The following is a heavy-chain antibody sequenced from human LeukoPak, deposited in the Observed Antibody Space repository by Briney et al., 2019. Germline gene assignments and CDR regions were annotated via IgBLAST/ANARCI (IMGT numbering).Heavy chain of an antibody. Sequence: ASVRVSCKPSGYTFSGFYVHWVRQAPGQGLEWMGWISPNSGGTDYAQRFQGRVTMTRDTSISTAYMELSSLRSDDTAVYYCAIQPWGSGNNWYFDLWGRGTLVTVSS. J-gene: IGHJ2*01. V-gene: IGHV1-2*02. CDR1: GYTFSGFY. CDR3: AIQPWGSGNNWYFDL. CDR2: ISPNSGGT. D-gene: IGHD7-27*01.